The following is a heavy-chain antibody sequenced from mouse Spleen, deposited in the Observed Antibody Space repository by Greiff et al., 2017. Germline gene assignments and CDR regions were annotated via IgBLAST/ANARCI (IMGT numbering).Heavy chain of an antibody. J-gene: IGHJ1*01. V-gene: IGHV1-64*01. CDR3: AREGNHWYFDV. CDR1: GYTFTSYW. D-gene: IGHD2-1*01. CDR2: IHPNSGST. Sequence: VQLQQSGAELVKPGASVKLSCKASGYTFTSYWMHWVKQRPGQGLEWIGMIHPNSGSTNYNEKFKSKATLTVDKSSSTAYMQLSSLTSEDSAVYYCAREGNHWYFDVWGAGTTVTVSS.